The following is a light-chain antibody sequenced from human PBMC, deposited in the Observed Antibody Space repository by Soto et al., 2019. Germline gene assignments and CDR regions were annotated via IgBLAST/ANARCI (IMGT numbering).Light chain of an antibody. CDR3: QQYGSSGT. V-gene: IGKV3-20*01. CDR2: GAS. Sequence: EIVLTQSPGTLSLSPGERATLSCRASQSVSNNYLAWYQQKHGQAPRLLIYGASNRATGIPHRFSGSGSGTDFTLTISRLEPEDFAVYYFQQYGSSGTFGQGTKVEIK. CDR1: QSVSNNY. J-gene: IGKJ1*01.